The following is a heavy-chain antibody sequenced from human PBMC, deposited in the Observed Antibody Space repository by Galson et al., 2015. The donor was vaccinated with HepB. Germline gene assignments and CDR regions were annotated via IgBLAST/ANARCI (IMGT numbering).Heavy chain of an antibody. CDR2: FYSTNSA. J-gene: IGHJ2*01. D-gene: IGHD3-10*01. V-gene: IGHV3-53*01. CDR3: AKDPSGGDFRYFDL. Sequence: SLRLSCAVSGFTVSSNHMSWVRQAPGKGLEWVSVFYSTNSAYYADSVKGRFTISRDDSKNTLYLQMNSLRAEDTAVFYCAKDPSGGDFRYFDLWGRGTLVTVSS. CDR1: GFTVSSNH.